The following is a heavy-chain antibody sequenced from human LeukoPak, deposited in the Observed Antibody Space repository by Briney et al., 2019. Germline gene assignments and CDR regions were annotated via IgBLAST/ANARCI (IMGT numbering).Heavy chain of an antibody. CDR1: GFTLSNWA. Sequence: GGSLRLSCEASGFTLSNWAMTWVRQAPGRGLEWVSGIDTKGTRTYYADSVKGRFTISRDNSKNTLFLQMNSLRAEDTAVYYCAKEVVATIPPFWGQGTPVTVSS. J-gene: IGHJ4*02. CDR3: AKEVVATIPPF. D-gene: IGHD5-12*01. V-gene: IGHV3-23*01. CDR2: IDTKGTRT.